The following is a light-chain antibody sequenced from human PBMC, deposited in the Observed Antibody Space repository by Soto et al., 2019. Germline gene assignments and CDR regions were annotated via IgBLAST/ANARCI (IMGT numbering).Light chain of an antibody. CDR2: DNN. V-gene: IGLV1-51*01. J-gene: IGLJ3*02. Sequence: QSVLTQPPSVSAAPGQKVTVSCSGSSSNIGSNYVSWYQQFPRTAPKLLIYDNNKRPSGIPDRFSGSKSGTSATLGITGLQTGDEAEYYCGTWDSSLSAGVFGGGTKVTVL. CDR3: GTWDSSLSAGV. CDR1: SSNIGSNY.